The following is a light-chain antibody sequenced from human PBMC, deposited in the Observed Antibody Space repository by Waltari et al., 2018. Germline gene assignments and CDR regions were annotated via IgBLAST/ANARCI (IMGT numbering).Light chain of an antibody. Sequence: VILTQSPATLSLSPGERATLSCRASQSVSSYFAWYQQKPGQAPRLLIYGASSRATGIPDRFSGSGSGTEFTLTVSSLAPEDFAVYYCQKYSSSPHSFGQGTKVEI. V-gene: IGKV3-20*01. CDR3: QKYSSSPHS. CDR1: QSVSSY. J-gene: IGKJ2*03. CDR2: GAS.